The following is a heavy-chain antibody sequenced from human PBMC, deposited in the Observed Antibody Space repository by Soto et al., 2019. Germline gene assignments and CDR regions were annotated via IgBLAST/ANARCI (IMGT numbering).Heavy chain of an antibody. CDR3: ARGPDYYDSSGYYYR. J-gene: IGHJ4*02. D-gene: IGHD3-22*01. CDR2: IIPIFGTA. CDR1: GGTFSSYA. Sequence: SVKVSCKASGGTFSSYAISWVRQAPGQGLEWMGGIIPIFGTANYAQKFQGRVTITADESTSTAYMELSSLRSEDTAVYYCARGPDYYDSSGYYYRRGQGTLVTVSS. V-gene: IGHV1-69*13.